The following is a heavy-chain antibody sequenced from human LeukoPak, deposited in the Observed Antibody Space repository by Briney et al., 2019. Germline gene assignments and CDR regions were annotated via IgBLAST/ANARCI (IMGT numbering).Heavy chain of an antibody. J-gene: IGHJ4*02. Sequence: PGGSLRLSCAASGFTFSSYSMNWVRQAPGTGLEWVSYITGRSSTIYYADSVKGRFTISRDNAKTSLYLQMNSLRAEDTAVYYCAREITVDNWNYIDYWGQGTLVTVSS. CDR3: AREITVDNWNYIDY. V-gene: IGHV3-48*04. CDR2: ITGRSSTI. CDR1: GFTFSSYS. D-gene: IGHD1-20*01.